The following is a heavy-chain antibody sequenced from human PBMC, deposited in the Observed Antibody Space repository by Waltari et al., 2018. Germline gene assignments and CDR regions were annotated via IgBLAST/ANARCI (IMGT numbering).Heavy chain of an antibody. D-gene: IGHD6-13*01. Sequence: QVQLVQSGAEVKKPGSSVKVSCKASGGTFSSYAISWVRQAPGQGLEWMGGCIPIFGTANYAQKFQGRVTITADESTSTAYMELSSVTAADTAVYYCARVGYSSSWYRHANWFDPWGQGTLVTVSS. V-gene: IGHV1-69*13. J-gene: IGHJ5*02. CDR2: CIPIFGTA. CDR3: ARVGYSSSWYRHANWFDP. CDR1: GGTFSSYA.